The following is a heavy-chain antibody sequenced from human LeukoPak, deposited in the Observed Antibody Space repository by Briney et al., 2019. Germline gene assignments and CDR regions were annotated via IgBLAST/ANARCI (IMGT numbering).Heavy chain of an antibody. CDR3: AKSAVSVRLGDFDY. Sequence: GGSLRLSCAVSGFTFSHYGMKWVRQAPGKGLEWVSSITGDTTYSHYADSVKGRFTISRDNSKNTLYLQMNSLRAEDTAVYYCAKSAVSVRLGDFDYWGQGTLVTVSS. V-gene: IGHV3-23*01. J-gene: IGHJ4*02. D-gene: IGHD6-19*01. CDR1: GFTFSHYG. CDR2: ITGDTTYS.